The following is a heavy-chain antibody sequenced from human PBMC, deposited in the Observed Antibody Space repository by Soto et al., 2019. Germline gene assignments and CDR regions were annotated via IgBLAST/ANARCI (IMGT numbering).Heavy chain of an antibody. D-gene: IGHD2-2*01. CDR1: GFTFSSYA. CDR3: AKDPCSSTSCYLFDY. Sequence: GGSLRLSCAASGFTFSSYAMSWVRQAPGKGLEWVSAISGSGGSTYYADSVKGRFTISRDNSKNTLYLQMNSLRAEDTAVYYCAKDPCSSTSCYLFDYWGQGTLVTVSS. J-gene: IGHJ4*02. V-gene: IGHV3-23*01. CDR2: ISGSGGST.